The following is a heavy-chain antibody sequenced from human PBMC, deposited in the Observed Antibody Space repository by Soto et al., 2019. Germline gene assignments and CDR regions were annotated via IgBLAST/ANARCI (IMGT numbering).Heavy chain of an antibody. CDR2: ISADGSDT. CDR3: ARFDIAAPPPI. CDR1: GFSFSNNW. J-gene: IGHJ3*02. Sequence: EVQLVESGGGLVQPGGSLRLSCVASGFSFSNNWMHWVRHAPGKGPVWVSRISADGSDTHYADSVQGRFTISRDNAKNTLYLQMNTLSVEDAAVYYCARFDIAAPPPIRGQGTMVTVSS. V-gene: IGHV3-74*01. D-gene: IGHD6-13*01.